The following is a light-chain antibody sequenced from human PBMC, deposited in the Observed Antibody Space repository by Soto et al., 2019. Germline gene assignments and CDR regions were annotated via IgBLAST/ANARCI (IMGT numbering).Light chain of an antibody. J-gene: IGKJ1*01. CDR2: GAS. CDR3: QQYGSSPET. V-gene: IGKV3-20*01. CDR1: QSVSSSY. Sequence: EIVLPQSPGTLSLSPGARATLSCRASQSVSSSYLAWYQQKPGQATRLLIYGASSRATGIPDRFSGRGSGTDFTLTISRLEPEEFAVYYCQQYGSSPETVGQGTKV.